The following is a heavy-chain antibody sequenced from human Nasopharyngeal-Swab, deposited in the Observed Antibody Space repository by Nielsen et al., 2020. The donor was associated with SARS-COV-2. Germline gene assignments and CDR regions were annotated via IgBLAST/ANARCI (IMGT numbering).Heavy chain of an antibody. V-gene: IGHV4-39*01. D-gene: IGHD3-22*01. CDR3: ARSYYYDSSGYFG. J-gene: IGHJ4*02. Sequence: SETLSLTCAVSGGPVSRSTYYWGWLRQPPGKGLEWIGSIYFSGSTYYNPSLKSRLTLSVDTSKNQFSLRLTSVTAADTAVYYCARSYYYDSSGYFGWGQGTLVTVSS. CDR1: GGPVSRSTYY. CDR2: IYFSGST.